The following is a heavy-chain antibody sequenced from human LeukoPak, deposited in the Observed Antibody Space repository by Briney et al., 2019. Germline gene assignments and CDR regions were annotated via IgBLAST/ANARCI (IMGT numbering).Heavy chain of an antibody. CDR3: ARRSTYGSGTNYLFDY. CDR1: GYSFPIYW. D-gene: IGHD3-10*01. Sequence: GESLKISCKGSGYSFPIYWIAWVRQVPGKGLEWMGIIYPGDSDTRYSPSFQGQITISANKSISTAYLQWSSLKASDTAMYYCARRSTYGSGTNYLFDYWGQGTLVTVSS. V-gene: IGHV5-51*01. CDR2: IYPGDSDT. J-gene: IGHJ4*02.